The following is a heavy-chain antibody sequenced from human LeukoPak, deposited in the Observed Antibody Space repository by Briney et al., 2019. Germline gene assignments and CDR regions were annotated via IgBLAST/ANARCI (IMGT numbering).Heavy chain of an antibody. Sequence: PGGSLRLSCAVSGFSFRSYEMNWVRQAPGKGLEWVSYISRSGGTIYYADSMKGRFTISRDNAQNSVFLQMNSLRAEDTAVYYCARVEQQTYNGTFYWGQGTLVTVSS. D-gene: IGHD1-1*01. CDR3: ARVEQQTYNGTFY. V-gene: IGHV3-48*03. CDR1: GFSFRSYE. J-gene: IGHJ4*02. CDR2: ISRSGGTI.